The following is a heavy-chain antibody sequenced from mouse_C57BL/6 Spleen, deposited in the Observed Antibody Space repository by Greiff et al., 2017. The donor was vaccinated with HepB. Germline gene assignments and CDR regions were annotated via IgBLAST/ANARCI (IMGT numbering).Heavy chain of an antibody. CDR2: IYPGSGNT. CDR1: GYTFTDYY. Sequence: QVQLQQSGAELVRPGASVKLSCKASGYTFTDYYINWVKQRPGQGLEWIARIYPGSGNTYYNEKFKGKATLTAEKSSSTAYMQLSSLTSEDSAVYFCASGTGEFDYWGQGTTLTVSS. V-gene: IGHV1-76*01. J-gene: IGHJ2*01. D-gene: IGHD4-1*01. CDR3: ASGTGEFDY.